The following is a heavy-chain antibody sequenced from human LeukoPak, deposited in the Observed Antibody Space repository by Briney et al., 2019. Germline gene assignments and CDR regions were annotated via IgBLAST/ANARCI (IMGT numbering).Heavy chain of an antibody. CDR3: APEGETGDRDGYFDF. CDR2: IRYDGSLK. CDR1: GFTFTNYA. J-gene: IGHJ4*02. D-gene: IGHD2-21*02. V-gene: IGHV3-30*02. Sequence: GGSLRLSCAASGFTFTNYAMHWVRQAPGKGLEWVAFIRYDGSLKYYLDSVKGRFTISRDNSKNTLYLQMDSLRAEDTAVYHCAPEGETGDRDGYFDFWGQGTLVTVSS.